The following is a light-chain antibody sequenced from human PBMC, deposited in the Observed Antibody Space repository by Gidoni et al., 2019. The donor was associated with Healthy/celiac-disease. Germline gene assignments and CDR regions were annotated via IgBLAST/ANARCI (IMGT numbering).Light chain of an antibody. CDR2: AAS. J-gene: IGKJ2*03. CDR1: QSISSY. CDR3: QQSYSTPPYS. V-gene: IGKV1-39*01. Sequence: DIQMTQSPSSLSASVGDRVTITCRASQSISSYLNWYQQKPGKAPKLLIYAASSLQSGVPSRFSGSVSGTYFTLTISSLQPEDFATYYCQQSYSTPPYSFGQGTKLEIK.